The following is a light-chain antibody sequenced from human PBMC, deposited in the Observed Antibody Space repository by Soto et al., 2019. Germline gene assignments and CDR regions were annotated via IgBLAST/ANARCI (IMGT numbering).Light chain of an antibody. J-gene: IGKJ5*01. CDR3: QQGSNWPIT. V-gene: IGKV3-11*01. CDR1: QSVGSN. CDR2: AAS. Sequence: EVVLTQSPGTLSLSPGERATLSCRASQSVGSNLAWFRQKPGQPPRLLIYAASNRATGIPARFSGSGSGTDFTVTITSLVPEDSAVYYCQQGSNWPITFGQGTRLEIK.